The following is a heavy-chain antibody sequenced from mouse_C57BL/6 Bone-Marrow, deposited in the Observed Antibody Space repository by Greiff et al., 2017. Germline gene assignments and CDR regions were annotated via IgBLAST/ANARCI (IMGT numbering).Heavy chain of an antibody. CDR1: GYTFTSYW. D-gene: IGHD2-2*01. CDR2: IHPNSGST. J-gene: IGHJ3*01. Sequence: QVQLQQPGAELAKPGASVKLSCKASGYTFTSYWMHWVKQRPGQGLEWIGMIHPNSGSTNYNEKFKSKATLIADKSSSTAYIELSSLTTEDSAVYYGASSEMVTARNWFAYWGQGTLVTVSA. CDR3: ASSEMVTARNWFAY. V-gene: IGHV1-64*01.